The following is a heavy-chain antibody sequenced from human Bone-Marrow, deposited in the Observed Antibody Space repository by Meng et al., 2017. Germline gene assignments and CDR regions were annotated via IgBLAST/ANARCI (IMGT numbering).Heavy chain of an antibody. V-gene: IGHV3-23*01. J-gene: IGHJ3*02. Sequence: GESLKISCSASGFTFSSDAMSWVRQAPGKGLEWVSAISGSCGSTYYADFVKGRFTISRDNSKNTLYLQMNSLRAEDTAVYYRAKALEQWLVTSDAFDIWGQGTMVTVSS. CDR2: ISGSCGST. CDR3: AKALEQWLVTSDAFDI. CDR1: GFTFSSDA. D-gene: IGHD6-19*01.